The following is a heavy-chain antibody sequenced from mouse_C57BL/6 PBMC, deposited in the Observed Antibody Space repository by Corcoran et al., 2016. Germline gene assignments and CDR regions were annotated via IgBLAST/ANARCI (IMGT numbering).Heavy chain of an antibody. J-gene: IGHJ4*01. CDR2: IDPEDGDT. CDR1: GFNIKDYY. D-gene: IGHD2-3*01. Sequence: EVQLQQSGAELVRPGASVKLSCTASGFNIKDYYMHWVKQRPEQGLEWIGRIDPEDGDTEYAPKFQGQATMTADTSSHTSYLQLSSLTAEDTAVYYGTRWLLRHYAMDYWGQGTSVTVSS. V-gene: IGHV14-1*01. CDR3: TRWLLRHYAMDY.